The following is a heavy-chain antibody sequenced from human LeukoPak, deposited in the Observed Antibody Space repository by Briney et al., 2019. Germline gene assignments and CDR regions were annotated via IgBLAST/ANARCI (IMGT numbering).Heavy chain of an antibody. CDR2: INHSGST. CDR3: ARGHCSGYYYVSDYFDY. D-gene: IGHD3-22*01. CDR1: GGSFSGYY. J-gene: IGHJ4*02. Sequence: PSETLSLTCAVYGGSFSGYYWSWIRQPPGKGLEWIGEINHSGSTNYNPSLKSRVTISVDTSKNQFSLKLSSVTAADTAVYYCARGHCSGYYYVSDYFDYWGQGTLVTVSS. V-gene: IGHV4-34*01.